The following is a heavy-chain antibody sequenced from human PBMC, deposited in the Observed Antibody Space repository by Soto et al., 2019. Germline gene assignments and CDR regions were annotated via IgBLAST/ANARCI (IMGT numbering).Heavy chain of an antibody. CDR2: ISGSGGST. J-gene: IGHJ4*02. CDR1: GFTFSSYA. CDR3: AKVRVDYYDSSGYPRGPFDY. Sequence: PGGSLRLSCAASGFTFSSYAMSWVRQAPGKGLEWVSAISGSGGSTYYADSVKGRFTISRDNSKNTLYLQMNSLRAEDTAVYYCAKVRVDYYDSSGYPRGPFDYWGQGTLVTVSS. D-gene: IGHD3-22*01. V-gene: IGHV3-23*01.